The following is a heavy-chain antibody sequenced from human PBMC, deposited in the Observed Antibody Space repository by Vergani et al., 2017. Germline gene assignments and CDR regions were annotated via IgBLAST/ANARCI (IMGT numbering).Heavy chain of an antibody. CDR2: ISYDGTQK. Sequence: QVHLVESGGGVVQPGRSLRLSCVVSGFTSSYYGMHWVRQAPGKGLEWVAVISYDGTQKYYADSVKGRFTISRDNSKSTLYLQMNSLRTEDTAVYYCARDRGAVATGPFDYYGMDVWGQGTTVTVSS. J-gene: IGHJ6*02. D-gene: IGHD6-19*01. V-gene: IGHV3-30*03. CDR3: ARDRGAVATGPFDYYGMDV. CDR1: GFTSSYYG.